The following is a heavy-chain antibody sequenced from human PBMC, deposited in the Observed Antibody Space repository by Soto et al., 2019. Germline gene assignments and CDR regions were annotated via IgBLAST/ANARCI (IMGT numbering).Heavy chain of an antibody. D-gene: IGHD3-3*02. CDR1: GYTMTVLY. CDR2: FDPQDGET. J-gene: IGHJ5*02. Sequence: SVKDSCEVSGYTMTVLYMHWVRQAPGKGREWMGGFDPQDGETIYAQKFQCRVTMTEDTSTDTAYMELSSLRSEDTAVYYCATYGTLIFGVVQDNWFDPWGQGTLVTVSS. CDR3: ATYGTLIFGVVQDNWFDP. V-gene: IGHV1-24*01.